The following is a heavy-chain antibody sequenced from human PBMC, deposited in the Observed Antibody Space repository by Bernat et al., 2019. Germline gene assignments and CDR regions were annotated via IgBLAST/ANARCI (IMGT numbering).Heavy chain of an antibody. CDR2: ISGSGGST. J-gene: IGHJ4*02. CDR3: AKDRFSGYDYIDY. D-gene: IGHD5-12*01. CDR1: GFTLSSYA. V-gene: IGHV3-23*04. Sequence: VQLVESGGGVVQPGRSLRLSCAASGFTLSSYAMSWVRQAPGKGLEWVSAISGSGGSTYYADSVKGRFTISRDNSKNTLYLQMNSLSAEDTAVYYCAKDRFSGYDYIDYWGQGTLVTVSS.